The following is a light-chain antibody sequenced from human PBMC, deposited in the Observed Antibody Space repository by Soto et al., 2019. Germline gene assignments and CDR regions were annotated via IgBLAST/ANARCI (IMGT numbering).Light chain of an antibody. CDR3: SSYAGANRV. Sequence: QSVLTQPPSASGSPGQSVTISCTGTSSDVGANNYVSWYQQHPGIAPKLMIYEVTKRPSGVPDRFSGSKSGNTASLTVSGLQAEDEADYYCSSYAGANRVFGTGTKVTVL. CDR2: EVT. V-gene: IGLV2-8*01. CDR1: SSDVGANNY. J-gene: IGLJ1*01.